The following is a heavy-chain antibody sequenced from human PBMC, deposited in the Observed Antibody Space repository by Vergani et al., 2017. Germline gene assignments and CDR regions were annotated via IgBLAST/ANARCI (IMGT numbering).Heavy chain of an antibody. Sequence: QLQLPESGPGLVKPSETLSLTCTVSGGSISSSSYYWGWIRQPPGKGLEWIGSIYYSGSTYYNPSLKSRVTISVDTSKNQFSLKLSSVTAADTAVYYWAREGPGLGMDVWGKGTTVTVSS. D-gene: IGHD3-9*01. CDR1: GGSISSSSYY. V-gene: IGHV4-39*07. CDR3: AREGPGLGMDV. CDR2: IYYSGST. J-gene: IGHJ6*04.